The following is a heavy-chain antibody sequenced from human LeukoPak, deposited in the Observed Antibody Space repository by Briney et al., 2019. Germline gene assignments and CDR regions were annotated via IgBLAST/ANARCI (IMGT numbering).Heavy chain of an antibody. CDR1: GGSFSGYY. Sequence: SETLSLTCAVYGGSFSGYYWSWIRQPPGKGLEWIGEINHSGSTNYNPSLKSRVTISVDTSKNQFSLKLSSVTAADTAVYYCARYITMVRGVLNCFDPWGQGTLVTVSS. CDR2: INHSGST. V-gene: IGHV4-34*01. CDR3: ARYITMVRGVLNCFDP. D-gene: IGHD3-10*01. J-gene: IGHJ5*02.